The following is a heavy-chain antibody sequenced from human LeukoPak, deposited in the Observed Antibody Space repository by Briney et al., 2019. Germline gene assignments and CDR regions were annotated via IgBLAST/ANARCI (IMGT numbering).Heavy chain of an antibody. J-gene: IGHJ4*02. CDR1: GFTFSSCA. CDR3: AKARGEQNGGSNY. CDR2: ITGSGGST. Sequence: GGSLRLSCAASGFTFSSCAMNWVRQAPGKGLEWVSAITGSGGSTYYADSVKGRFTISRDNSKNTLYLQMNSPRAEDTAVYYCAKARGEQNGGSNYWGQGTQVIVSS. D-gene: IGHD2-15*01. V-gene: IGHV3-23*01.